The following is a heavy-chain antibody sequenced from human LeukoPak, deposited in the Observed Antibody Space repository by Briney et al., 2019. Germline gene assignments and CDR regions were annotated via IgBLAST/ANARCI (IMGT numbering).Heavy chain of an antibody. CDR1: GYTFTGYY. V-gene: IGHV1-2*02. J-gene: IGHJ5*02. D-gene: IGHD2-2*01. CDR3: ARDRYDIVVVPAANWFDP. CDR2: INPNSGGT. Sequence: ASVKVSCKASGYTFTGYYMHWVRQAPGQGLEWMGWINPNSGGTNYAQKFQGRVTMTRDTSISTAYMELSRLRSDDTAVYYCARDRYDIVVVPAANWFDPWGQGTLVTVSS.